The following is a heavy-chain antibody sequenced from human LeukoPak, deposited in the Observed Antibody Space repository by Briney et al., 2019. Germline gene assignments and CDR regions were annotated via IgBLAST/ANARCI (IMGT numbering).Heavy chain of an antibody. J-gene: IGHJ4*02. CDR3: AHSEVLWFGELPPYYFDY. D-gene: IGHD3-10*01. CDR2: IYWNDDK. Sequence: SGPTLVKPTQTLTLTCTFSGFSLNTSGVGVGWIRQPPGKALEWLALIYWNDDKRYSPSLKSRLTITKDTSKNQVVLTMTNMDPVDTATYYCAHSEVLWFGELPPYYFDYWGQGTLVTVSS. V-gene: IGHV2-5*01. CDR1: GFSLNTSGVG.